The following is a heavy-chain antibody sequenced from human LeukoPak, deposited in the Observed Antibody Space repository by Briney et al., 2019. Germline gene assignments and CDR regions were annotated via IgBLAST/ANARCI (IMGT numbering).Heavy chain of an antibody. CDR2: IRSKVNNYAT. CDR1: GFTFSDSA. CDR3: TRLTDIVVVPTTS. D-gene: IGHD2-2*01. J-gene: IGHJ5*02. V-gene: IGHV3-73*01. Sequence: PGGSLRLSCAASGFTFSDSAIHWVRQASGKGLEWVGRIRSKVNNYATAYAASVKGRFTISRDDSKNTAYLQMNTLQTDDTAVYYCTRLTDIVVVPTTSWGQGTLVTVSS.